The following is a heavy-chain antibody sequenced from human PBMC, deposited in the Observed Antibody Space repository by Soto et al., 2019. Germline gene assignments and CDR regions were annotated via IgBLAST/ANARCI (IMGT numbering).Heavy chain of an antibody. CDR3: ARVARRYYDSSGQIDY. J-gene: IGHJ4*02. V-gene: IGHV4-31*01. Sequence: QVQLQESGPGLVKPSQTLSLTCTVSGGSISSGGYYWSWIRQHPGKGLEWIAYIYYSGSTYYNPSLKSLVTISVDTSKNQFSLKLSSVTAADTAVYYCARVARRYYDSSGQIDYWGQGTLVTVSS. CDR1: GGSISSGGYY. CDR2: IYYSGST. D-gene: IGHD3-22*01.